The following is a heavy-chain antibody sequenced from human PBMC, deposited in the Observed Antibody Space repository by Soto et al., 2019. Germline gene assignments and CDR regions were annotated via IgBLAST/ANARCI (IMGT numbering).Heavy chain of an antibody. D-gene: IGHD1-20*01. Sequence: SETLSLTCTVSGGSISSGGYYWSWIRQRPGKGLEWIGYIYYSGSTYYNPSLKSRVTISVDTSKNQFSLKLSSVTAADTAVYYCARGNWNVSMDVWGQGTTVTVSS. CDR2: IYYSGST. J-gene: IGHJ6*02. CDR1: GGSISSGGYY. CDR3: ARGNWNVSMDV. V-gene: IGHV4-31*03.